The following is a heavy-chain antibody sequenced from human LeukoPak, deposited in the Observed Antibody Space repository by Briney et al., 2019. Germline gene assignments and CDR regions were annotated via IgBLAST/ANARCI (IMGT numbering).Heavy chain of an antibody. CDR1: GFTFSSYD. V-gene: IGHV3-23*01. CDR3: ARVAGWHWFDP. J-gene: IGHJ5*02. CDR2: IRPSGDDT. D-gene: IGHD6-19*01. Sequence: GGALRLSCAASGFTFSSYDMTWVRQAPGRGLEWVSSIRPSGDDTYYGDSVKGRFTISRDNSKNTVYLQMNNMRVDDTAVYYCARVAGWHWFDPWGQGTLVTVSS.